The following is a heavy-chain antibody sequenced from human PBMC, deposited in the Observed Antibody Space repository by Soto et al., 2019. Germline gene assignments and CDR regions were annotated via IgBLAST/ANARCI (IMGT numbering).Heavy chain of an antibody. CDR3: ARGEPSGGMDV. CDR2: IYYSGST. CDR1: GGSISSGDYY. V-gene: IGHV4-30-4*01. J-gene: IGHJ6*02. Sequence: NPSETLSLTCTVSGGSISSGDYYWSWIRQPPGKGLEWIGYIYYSGSTYYNPSLKSRVTISVDTSKNQFSLKLSSVTAADTAVYYCARGEPSGGMDVWGQGTTVTVSS. D-gene: IGHD1-1*01.